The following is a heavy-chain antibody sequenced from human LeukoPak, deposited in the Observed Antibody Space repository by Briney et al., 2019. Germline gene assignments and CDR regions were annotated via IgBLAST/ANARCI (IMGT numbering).Heavy chain of an antibody. Sequence: KLQGRVTMTTDTSTSTAYMELRSLRSDDTAVYYCARASGRHSDYWGQGTLVTVSS. V-gene: IGHV1-18*01. CDR3: ARASGRHSDY. J-gene: IGHJ4*02. D-gene: IGHD1-26*01.